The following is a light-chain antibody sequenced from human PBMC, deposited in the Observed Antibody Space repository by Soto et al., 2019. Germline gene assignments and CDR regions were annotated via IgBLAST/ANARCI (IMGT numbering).Light chain of an antibody. CDR3: QQYGSSPQT. Sequence: EIVLTQSPGTLSLSPGERATLSCISNQSVRSSYLAWYQQRPGQAPRLLIYGASSRATGIPDRFSGSGSGTDFTLTISRLEPEDFAVYYCQQYGSSPQTFGQGTKVDIK. J-gene: IGKJ1*01. CDR1: QSVRSSY. V-gene: IGKV3-20*01. CDR2: GAS.